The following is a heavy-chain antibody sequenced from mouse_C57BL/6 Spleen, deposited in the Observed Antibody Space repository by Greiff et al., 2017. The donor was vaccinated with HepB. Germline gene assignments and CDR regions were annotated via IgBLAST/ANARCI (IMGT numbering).Heavy chain of an antibody. CDR3: ARGMTTVVATDY. V-gene: IGHV1-50*01. D-gene: IGHD1-1*01. CDR2: IDPSDSYT. CDR1: GYTFTSYW. J-gene: IGHJ2*01. Sequence: VQLQQSGAELVKPGASVKLSCKASGYTFTSYWMQWVKQRPGQGLEWIGEIDPSDSYTNYNQKFKGKATLTVDTSSSTAYMQLSSLTSEDSAVYYWARGMTTVVATDYWGQGTTLTVSS.